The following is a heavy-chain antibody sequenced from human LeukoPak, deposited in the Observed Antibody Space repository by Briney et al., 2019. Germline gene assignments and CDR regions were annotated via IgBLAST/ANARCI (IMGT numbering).Heavy chain of an antibody. Sequence: GALRLSCAASGLTFSSYSMNWVRQAPGKGLEWVSSISSSSSYIYYADSVKGRFTISRDNAKNSLYLQMNSLRAEDTAVYYCARDSYYYDSSGYLNWFDPWGQGTLVTVSS. CDR3: ARDSYYYDSSGYLNWFDP. CDR2: ISSSSSYI. D-gene: IGHD3-22*01. V-gene: IGHV3-21*01. CDR1: GLTFSSYS. J-gene: IGHJ5*02.